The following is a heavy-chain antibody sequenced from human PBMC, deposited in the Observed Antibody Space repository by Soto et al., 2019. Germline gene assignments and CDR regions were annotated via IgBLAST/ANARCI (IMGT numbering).Heavy chain of an antibody. CDR3: ARFPRGYSYGHFDY. CDR1: GGSIGSYY. Sequence: PSETLPLTCTVSGGSIGSYYWSWIRQPPGKGLEWIGYIYYSGSTNYNPSLKSRVTISVDTSKNQFSLKLSSVTAADTAVYYCARFPRGYSYGHFDYWGQGTQVTVSS. D-gene: IGHD5-18*01. CDR2: IYYSGST. J-gene: IGHJ4*02. V-gene: IGHV4-59*01.